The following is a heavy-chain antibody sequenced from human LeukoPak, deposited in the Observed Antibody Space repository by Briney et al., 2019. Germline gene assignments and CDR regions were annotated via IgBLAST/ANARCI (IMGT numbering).Heavy chain of an antibody. V-gene: IGHV1-69*04. D-gene: IGHD2-2*01. CDR1: GGTFSSYA. Sequence: SVKVSCKASGGTFSSYAISWVRQAPGQGLEWMGRIIPILGIANYAQKFQGRVTITADKSTSTAYMELSSLRSEDTAVYYCARETKLSEHVVVVPAAIRQDYYYYGMDVWGQGTTVTVSS. J-gene: IGHJ6*02. CDR2: IIPILGIA. CDR3: ARETKLSEHVVVVPAAIRQDYYYYGMDV.